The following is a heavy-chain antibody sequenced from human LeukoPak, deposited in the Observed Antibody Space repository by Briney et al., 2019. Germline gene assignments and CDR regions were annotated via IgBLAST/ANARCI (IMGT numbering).Heavy chain of an antibody. CDR1: GYTFTSYG. V-gene: IGHV1-69*13. D-gene: IGHD4/OR15-4a*01. J-gene: IGHJ4*02. CDR2: IIPIFGTA. Sequence: ASVKVSCKASGYTFTSYGISWVRQAPGQGLEWMGGIIPIFGTANYAQKFQGRVTITADESTSTAYMELSSLRSEDTAVYYCARVVSVLSGWGAFDYWGQGTLVTVSS. CDR3: ARVVSVLSGWGAFDY.